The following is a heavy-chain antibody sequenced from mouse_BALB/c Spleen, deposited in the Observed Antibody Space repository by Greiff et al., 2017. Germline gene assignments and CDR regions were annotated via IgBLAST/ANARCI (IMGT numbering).Heavy chain of an antibody. CDR3: ARSGYYGSSCYFDY. D-gene: IGHD1-1*01. CDR2: INPSNGRT. Sequence: QVQLQQPGAELVKPGASVKLSCKASGYTFTSYWMHWVKQRPGQGLEWIGEINPSNGRTNYNEKFKSKATLTVDKSSSTAYMQLSSLTSEDSAVYYCARSGYYGSSCYFDYWGQGTTLTVSS. V-gene: IGHV1S81*02. CDR1: GYTFTSYW. J-gene: IGHJ2*01.